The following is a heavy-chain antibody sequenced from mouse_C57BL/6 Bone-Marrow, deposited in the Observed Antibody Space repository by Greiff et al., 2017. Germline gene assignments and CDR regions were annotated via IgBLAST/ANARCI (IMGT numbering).Heavy chain of an antibody. CDR1: GYTFTSYW. CDR3: ARLYDGYYDYAMDY. V-gene: IGHV1-7*01. Sequence: QVHVKQSGAELAKPGASVKLSCKASGYTFTSYWMHWVKQRPGQGLEWIGYINPSSGYTKYNQKFKDKATLTADKSSSTAYMQLSSLTYEDSAVYYCARLYDGYYDYAMDYWGQGTSVTVSS. D-gene: IGHD2-3*01. J-gene: IGHJ4*01. CDR2: INPSSGYT.